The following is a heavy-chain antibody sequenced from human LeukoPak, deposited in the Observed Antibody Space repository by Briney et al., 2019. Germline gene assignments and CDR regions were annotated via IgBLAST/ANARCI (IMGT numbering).Heavy chain of an antibody. D-gene: IGHD3-22*01. CDR3: ASSYFDNSLHAYDI. CDR1: GFTFDDYV. Sequence: GGSLRLSCAASGFTFDDYVMSWVRQAPGKGLEWVANIKQDGSEMYYVDSVKGRFTISRDNTKNSLFLHMSSLRAEDTAVYFCASSYFDNSLHAYDIWGQGTMVTVSS. J-gene: IGHJ3*02. V-gene: IGHV3-7*01. CDR2: IKQDGSEM.